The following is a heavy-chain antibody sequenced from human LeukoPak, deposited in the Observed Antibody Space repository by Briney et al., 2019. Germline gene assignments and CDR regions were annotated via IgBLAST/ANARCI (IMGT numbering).Heavy chain of an antibody. CDR2: IHYSGST. D-gene: IGHD3-10*01. CDR3: TRHFGSGRDDY. J-gene: IGHJ4*02. Sequence: PSETLSLTCTVSGGSISSSNYYWGWIRQPPGKGLEWIGSIHYSGSTYYNPSLKSRVTVSVDTSKNQFTVNLSPVTAADTAVYYCTRHFGSGRDDYWGQGTLVTVSS. CDR1: GGSISSSNYY. V-gene: IGHV4-39*01.